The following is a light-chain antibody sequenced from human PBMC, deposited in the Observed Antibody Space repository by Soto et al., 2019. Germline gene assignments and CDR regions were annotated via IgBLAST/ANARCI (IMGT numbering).Light chain of an antibody. Sequence: EIVMTQSPATLSVFPGERATLSCRASQSVSNNLAWYQQKPGQAPRLLIYGASSRATGIPARFSGSGSGTEFTLTISSLQSEDFGIYYCQQYNSWPPLTFGGGTKVEIK. V-gene: IGKV3-15*01. CDR1: QSVSNN. CDR2: GAS. CDR3: QQYNSWPPLT. J-gene: IGKJ4*01.